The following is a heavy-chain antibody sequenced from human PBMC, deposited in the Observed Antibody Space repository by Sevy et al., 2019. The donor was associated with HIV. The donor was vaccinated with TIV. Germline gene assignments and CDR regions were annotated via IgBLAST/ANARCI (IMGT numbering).Heavy chain of an antibody. CDR3: ATEYNNGYDY. V-gene: IGHV3-33*01. CDR2: IWNDGNDK. D-gene: IGHD5-18*01. Sequence: GGSLRLSCVASGFSFSNYAMHWVRQAPGKGLEWVAVIWNDGNDKSYADSVKGRFTISRDNAKKTLYLQMNSLRAEDTAIYYCATEYNNGYDYWGQGTMVTVSS. J-gene: IGHJ4*02. CDR1: GFSFSNYA.